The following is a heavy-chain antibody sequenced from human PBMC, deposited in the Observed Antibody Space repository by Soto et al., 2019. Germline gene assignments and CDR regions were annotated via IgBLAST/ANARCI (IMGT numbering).Heavy chain of an antibody. D-gene: IGHD3-10*01. J-gene: IGHJ3*02. V-gene: IGHV3-30*18. CDR1: GFTFSSYG. CDR3: AKDGGPGASGSGSFFSLGYFDI. CDR2: ISYDGSNK. Sequence: GGSLRLSCAASGFTFSSYGMHWVRQAPGKGLEWVAVISYDGSNKYYADSVKGRFTISRDNSKNTLYLQMNSLRAEDTAVYYCAKDGGPGASGSGSFFSLGYFDIWGQGTMVTVSS.